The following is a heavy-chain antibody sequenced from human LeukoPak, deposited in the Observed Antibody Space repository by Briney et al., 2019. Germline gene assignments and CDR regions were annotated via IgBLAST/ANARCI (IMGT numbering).Heavy chain of an antibody. V-gene: IGHV4-59*12. CDR1: GGSISSYY. CDR2: IYYSGST. Sequence: PSETLSLTCTVSGGSISSYYWSWIRQPPGKGLEWIGSIYYSGSTYYNPSLKSRVTISVDTSKNQFSLKLSSVTAAGTAVYYCARTTGDCTNGVCYGGLDYWGQGTLVTVSS. D-gene: IGHD2-8*01. CDR3: ARTTGDCTNGVCYGGLDY. J-gene: IGHJ4*02.